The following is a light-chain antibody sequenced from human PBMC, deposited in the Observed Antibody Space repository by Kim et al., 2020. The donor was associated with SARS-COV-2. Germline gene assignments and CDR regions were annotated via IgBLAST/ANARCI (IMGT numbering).Light chain of an antibody. Sequence: LPAGEATPPCGGTSHAISSDYLAWYQQKPGQAPRLLIDGASTRATGTPNRFSGSGSGTDFSLTISRLEAEDFAVYYCHQYDRSRTFGQGTKVDIK. V-gene: IGKV3-20*01. J-gene: IGKJ1*01. CDR3: HQYDRSRT. CDR2: GAS. CDR1: HAISSDY.